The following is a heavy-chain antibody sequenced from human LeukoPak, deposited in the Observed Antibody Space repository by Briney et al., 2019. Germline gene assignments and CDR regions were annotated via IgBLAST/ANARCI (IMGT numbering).Heavy chain of an antibody. D-gene: IGHD6-19*01. J-gene: IGHJ4*02. Sequence: ASVKVSCKASGYTFTSYYMHWVRQAPGQGLEWMGIINPSGGSTSYAQKFQGRVTMTRDTSTSTVYMELSSLRSEDTAVYYCARDPSDPIAVAGLYYFDYWGQGTLVTVSS. CDR1: GYTFTSYY. CDR3: ARDPSDPIAVAGLYYFDY. V-gene: IGHV1-46*01. CDR2: INPSGGST.